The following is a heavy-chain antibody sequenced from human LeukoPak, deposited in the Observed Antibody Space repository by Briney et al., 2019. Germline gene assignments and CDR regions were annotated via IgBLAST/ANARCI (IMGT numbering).Heavy chain of an antibody. CDR1: GGSISSHY. CDR2: IYTSGST. CDR3: ARGTLEWLLSAHNWFDP. J-gene: IGHJ5*02. Sequence: SETLSLTCAVSGGSISSHYCSWIRQPAGKGLEWIGRIYTSGSTSYNPSLKSRVTMSVDTSKNQFFLKLSSVTAADTAVYYCARGTLEWLLSAHNWFDPWGQGTLVTVSP. V-gene: IGHV4-4*07. D-gene: IGHD3-3*01.